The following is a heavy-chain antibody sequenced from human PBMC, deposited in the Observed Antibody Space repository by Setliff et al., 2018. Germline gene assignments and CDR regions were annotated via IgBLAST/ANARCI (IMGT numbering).Heavy chain of an antibody. V-gene: IGHV4-39*07. Sequence: SETLSLTCNVSGGSVSSTSHYWGWIRQPPGKGMEWIGSVYYSGYTYYNPSLQSRVTISVDMSKNQFSMKLTTVTAADTAVYYCARVDFTMIQGVLGLWGQGTLVTVSS. CDR3: ARVDFTMIQGVLGL. J-gene: IGHJ1*01. CDR1: GGSVSSTSHY. D-gene: IGHD3-10*01. CDR2: VYYSGYT.